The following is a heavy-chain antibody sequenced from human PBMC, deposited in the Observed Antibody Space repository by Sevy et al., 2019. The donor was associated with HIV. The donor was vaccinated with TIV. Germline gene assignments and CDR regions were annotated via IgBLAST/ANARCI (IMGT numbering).Heavy chain of an antibody. D-gene: IGHD3-3*01. J-gene: IGHJ3*02. CDR3: ARHPDYDFRSGLDI. CDR2: ISAYNGNT. Sequence: ASVKVSCKASGYTFTSYGISWVRQAPGQGLEWMGWISAYNGNTNYAQKLQGRVTMTTDTSTSTAYMELRSLRSDDTAVYYCARHPDYDFRSGLDIWGQGTMVTVSS. V-gene: IGHV1-18*01. CDR1: GYTFTSYG.